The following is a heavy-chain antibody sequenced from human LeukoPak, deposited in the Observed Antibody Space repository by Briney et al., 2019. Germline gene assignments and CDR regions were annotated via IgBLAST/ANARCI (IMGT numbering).Heavy chain of an antibody. CDR1: GYTFTGYY. J-gene: IGHJ5*02. CDR2: INPNSGGT. D-gene: IGHD3-10*01. Sequence: GASVKVSCKASGYTFTGYYMHWVRQAPGQGLEWMGWINPNSGGTNYAQKFQGRVTMTRDTSISTAYMELSRLRSDDTAVYYCARDQGLLWFGELKPQYLNWFDPWGQGTLVTVSS. V-gene: IGHV1-2*02. CDR3: ARDQGLLWFGELKPQYLNWFDP.